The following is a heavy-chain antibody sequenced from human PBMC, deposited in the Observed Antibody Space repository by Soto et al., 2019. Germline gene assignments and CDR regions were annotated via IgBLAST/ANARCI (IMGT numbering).Heavy chain of an antibody. CDR1: GGSIISSSHC. Sequence: SEILSITCTVSGGSIISSSHCCFWIRQPPGNGLELIGSIYYSGSTYYNPSLKSRVTTSVDTSKNQFSLRLSSVTAADTAVYYCGRQDEGYDFWSGYPGFFDCWGQGTLVTVSS. J-gene: IGHJ4*02. D-gene: IGHD3-3*01. V-gene: IGHV4-39*01. CDR3: GRQDEGYDFWSGYPGFFDC. CDR2: IYYSGST.